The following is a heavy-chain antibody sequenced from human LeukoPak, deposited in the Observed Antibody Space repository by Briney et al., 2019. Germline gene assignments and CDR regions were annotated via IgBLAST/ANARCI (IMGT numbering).Heavy chain of an antibody. CDR3: ASMGDFWSGYPSPGFDY. D-gene: IGHD3-3*01. V-gene: IGHV3-21*04. CDR1: GFTFSAYD. Sequence: GGSLTLSCAASGFTFSAYDMNWVRQAPGKGLEWVSYINSRSDSIYFPDSVRGRFTISRDNSKNTLYLQMNSLRAEDTAVYCCASMGDFWSGYPSPGFDYWGQGTLVTVSS. CDR2: INSRSDSI. J-gene: IGHJ4*02.